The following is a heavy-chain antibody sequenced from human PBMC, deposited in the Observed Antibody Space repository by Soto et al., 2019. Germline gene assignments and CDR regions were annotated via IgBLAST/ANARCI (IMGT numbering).Heavy chain of an antibody. J-gene: IGHJ4*02. Sequence: SETLXLTCTVSGGSIISCDYYWSWIRQPPGKGLEWIGYIYYSGSTYYNPSLKSRVTISVDTSKNQFSLKLSSVTAADTAVYYCAREGRVIPSALXYWGQGTLVXVSS. CDR3: AREGRVIPSALXY. V-gene: IGHV4-30-4*01. D-gene: IGHD3-16*02. CDR2: IYYSGST. CDR1: GGSIISCDYY.